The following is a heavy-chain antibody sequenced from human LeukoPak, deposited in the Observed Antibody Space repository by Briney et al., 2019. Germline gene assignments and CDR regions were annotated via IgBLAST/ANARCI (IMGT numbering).Heavy chain of an antibody. CDR1: GFTFSSYA. CDR3: ARGALVGAFDI. D-gene: IGHD2-8*02. J-gene: IGHJ3*02. CDR2: ISYDGSNK. V-gene: IGHV3-30-3*01. Sequence: GGSLRLSCAASGFTFSSYAMHWVRQAPGKGLEWVAVISYDGSNKYYADSAKGRFTISRDNSKNTLYLQMNSLRAEDTAVYYCARGALVGAFDIWGQGTMVTVSS.